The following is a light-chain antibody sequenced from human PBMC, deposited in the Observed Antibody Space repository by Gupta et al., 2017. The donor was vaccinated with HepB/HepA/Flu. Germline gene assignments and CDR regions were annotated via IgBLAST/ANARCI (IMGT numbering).Light chain of an antibody. CDR3: QQAKSFPFGT. J-gene: IGKJ4*01. CDR2: TAS. V-gene: IGKV1-12*01. CDR1: QDISSW. Sequence: DIQMTQSPSSVSASVGDRVTMTCRASQDISSWLAWYQQKPGKAPKLLIYTASSWQNGVPSRFSGRGYGTDFTLTISSRQPEDIGTYYCQQAKSFPFGTFGGGTKVEIK.